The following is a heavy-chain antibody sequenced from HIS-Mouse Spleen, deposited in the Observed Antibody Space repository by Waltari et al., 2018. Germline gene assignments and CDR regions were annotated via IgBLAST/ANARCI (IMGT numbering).Heavy chain of an antibody. Sequence: QVQLQESGLGLVKPSETLSLTCTVPVYSMSSGHCLGWLRHPPGMGLEWIGSIYNSGSTYYNPSLKSRVTISVDTSKNQFSLKLSSVTAADTAVYYCAREPHLQLELAFDIWGQGTMVTVSS. CDR1: VYSMSSGHC. CDR2: IYNSGST. D-gene: IGHD1-1*01. J-gene: IGHJ3*02. V-gene: IGHV4-38-2*02. CDR3: AREPHLQLELAFDI.